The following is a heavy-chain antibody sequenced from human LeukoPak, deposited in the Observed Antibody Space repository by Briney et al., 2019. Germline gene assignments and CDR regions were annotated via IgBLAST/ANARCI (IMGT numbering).Heavy chain of an antibody. J-gene: IGHJ6*04. D-gene: IGHD1-26*01. Sequence: LAGGSLRLSCAASGFTSDDYTMHWVRQAPGKGLEWVSLISWDGGSTYYADSVKGRFTISRDNSKNSLYLQMNSLRTEDTALYYCAKSATSGMDVWGKGTTVTISS. CDR2: ISWDGGST. CDR1: GFTSDDYT. CDR3: AKSATSGMDV. V-gene: IGHV3-43*01.